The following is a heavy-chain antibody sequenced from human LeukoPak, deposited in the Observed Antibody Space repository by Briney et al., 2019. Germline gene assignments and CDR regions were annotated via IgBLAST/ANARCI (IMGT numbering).Heavy chain of an antibody. J-gene: IGHJ4*02. D-gene: IGHD5-24*01. Sequence: SVKVSCKASGDSFSSYAISWVRQAPGQGLEWMGRIVAMDDIANYAQKFQDRVTITADKSTGTVYMELSSLRSEDTAVYYCASTQKIVEMATIGYYFDYWGQGTLVTVSS. CDR2: IVAMDDIA. CDR3: ASTQKIVEMATIGYYFDY. V-gene: IGHV1-69*04. CDR1: GDSFSSYA.